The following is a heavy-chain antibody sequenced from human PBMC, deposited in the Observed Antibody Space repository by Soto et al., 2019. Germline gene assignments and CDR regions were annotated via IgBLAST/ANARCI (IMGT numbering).Heavy chain of an antibody. CDR3: ARDRNYDFWSGNSLGFDH. Sequence: GASVKVSCKASGYTFTSYYMHWVRQAPGQGLEWMGIINPSGGSTSYAQKFQGRVTMTRDTSTSTVYMELSSLRSEDTAVYYCARDRNYDFWSGNSLGFDHWGQGTLVTVSS. CDR1: GYTFTSYY. J-gene: IGHJ4*02. V-gene: IGHV1-46*01. D-gene: IGHD3-3*01. CDR2: INPSGGST.